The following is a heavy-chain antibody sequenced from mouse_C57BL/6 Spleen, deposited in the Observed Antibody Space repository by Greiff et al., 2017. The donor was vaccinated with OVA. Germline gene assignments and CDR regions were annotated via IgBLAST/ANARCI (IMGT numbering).Heavy chain of an antibody. CDR3: ARKGDGYYFDY. V-gene: IGHV1-69*01. CDR2: IDPSDSYT. D-gene: IGHD2-3*01. CDR1: GYTFTSYW. J-gene: IGHJ2*01. Sequence: VQLQQPGAELVMPGASVKLSCKASGYTFTSYWMHWVKQRPGQGLEWIGEIDPSDSYTNYNQKFKGKSTLTVDKSSSTAYMQLSSLTSEDSAVDYCARKGDGYYFDYWGQGTTLTVSS.